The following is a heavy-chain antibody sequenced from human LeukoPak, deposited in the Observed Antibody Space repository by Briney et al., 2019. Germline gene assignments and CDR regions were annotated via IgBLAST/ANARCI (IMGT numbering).Heavy chain of an antibody. CDR3: AKRSPYGDHSVY. V-gene: IGHV3-33*06. J-gene: IGHJ4*02. Sequence: TGGSLRLSCAASGFTFSSYGMHWVRQAPGKGLEWVAVILSDGSKEFYTDSVKGRFTISRDNSKNTLYLQMNSLRAEDTAVYYCAKRSPYGDHSVYWGQGTLVSVSS. CDR2: ILSDGSKE. CDR1: GFTFSSYG. D-gene: IGHD4-17*01.